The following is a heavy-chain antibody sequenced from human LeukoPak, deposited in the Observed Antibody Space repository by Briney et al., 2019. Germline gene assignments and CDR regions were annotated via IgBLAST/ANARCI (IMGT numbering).Heavy chain of an antibody. V-gene: IGHV4-39*01. CDR2: IYYSGST. CDR1: GGSISSSSYY. J-gene: IGHJ4*02. Sequence: SETLSLTCTVSGGSISSSSYYWGWIRQPPGKGLEWIGGIYYSGSTYYNPSLKSRVTISVDTSKNQFSLKLSSVTAADTAVYYCARLRSGWDYWGQGTLVTVSS. D-gene: IGHD6-19*01. CDR3: ARLRSGWDY.